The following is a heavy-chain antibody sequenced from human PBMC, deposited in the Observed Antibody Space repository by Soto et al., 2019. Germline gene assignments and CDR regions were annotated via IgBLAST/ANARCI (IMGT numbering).Heavy chain of an antibody. CDR2: IYPDDSDT. CDR3: ARNSLTGYYNYYYSMDV. V-gene: IGHV5-51*01. D-gene: IGHD3-9*01. J-gene: IGHJ6*02. CDR1: GYSFSRYW. Sequence: GESLKLSCKSSGYSFSRYWIAWVRLVPGKGLEWMGSIYPDDSDTKYSPSFQGQVTISADKSISAAYLQWSSLKASDTAIYYCARNSLTGYYNYYYSMDVWGQGTTVTVSS.